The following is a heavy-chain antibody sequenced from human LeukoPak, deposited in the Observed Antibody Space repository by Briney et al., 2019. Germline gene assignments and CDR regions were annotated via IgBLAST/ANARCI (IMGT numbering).Heavy chain of an antibody. CDR1: GFSFSSYA. J-gene: IGHJ4*02. Sequence: GGSLRLSCAASGFSFSSYAMSWVRQAPGKGLEWVSAISGSGGSTYYADSVKGRFTISRDNSKNTLYLQMNSLRAEDTAVYYCAKRNQYYYDSSGYYDYWGQGTLVTVSS. CDR3: AKRNQYYYDSSGYYDY. D-gene: IGHD3-22*01. V-gene: IGHV3-23*01. CDR2: ISGSGGST.